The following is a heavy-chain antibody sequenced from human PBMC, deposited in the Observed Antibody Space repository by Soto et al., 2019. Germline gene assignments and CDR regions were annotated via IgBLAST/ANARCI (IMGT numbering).Heavy chain of an antibody. V-gene: IGHV5-10-1*01. D-gene: IGHD2-2*01. CDR1: GYSFTSYW. CDR2: IDPSDSYT. Sequence: GESLKISCKGSGYSFTSYWISWVRQMPGKGLEWMGRIDPSDSYTNYSPSFQGHVTISADKSISTAYLQWSSLKASDTAMYYCARPLGGYCSSTSCYGYWGQGTLVTVSS. J-gene: IGHJ4*02. CDR3: ARPLGGYCSSTSCYGY.